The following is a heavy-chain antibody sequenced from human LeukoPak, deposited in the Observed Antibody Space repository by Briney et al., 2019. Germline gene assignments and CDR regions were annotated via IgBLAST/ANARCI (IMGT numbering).Heavy chain of an antibody. D-gene: IGHD3-3*01. Sequence: SETLSLTCTVSGVSISIYYWSWIRQPPGEVLEWIGYIYYSGSTNYNPSLKSRVTISETTSKNQFSLKLSSVTAADTAVYYCSRVNDFWCGYLYYSDYWGQGTLVTVSS. CDR2: IYYSGST. V-gene: IGHV4-59*01. CDR3: SRVNDFWCGYLYYSDY. CDR1: GVSISIYY. J-gene: IGHJ4*02.